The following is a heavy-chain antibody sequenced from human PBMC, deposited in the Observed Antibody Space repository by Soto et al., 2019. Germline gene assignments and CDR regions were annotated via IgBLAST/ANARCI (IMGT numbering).Heavy chain of an antibody. V-gene: IGHV4-4*02. Sequence: SDTLSLTCAVSGGSISDTTCCTWVRQTPGKGLEWIGEIYHSGSPTYSPSLRGRATISVDKSNNQFSLRLRYVTAADTAVYYCARVLRLNWFDPWGQGTLVTVS. CDR3: ARVLRLNWFDP. D-gene: IGHD3-10*01. J-gene: IGHJ5*02. CDR2: IYHSGSP. CDR1: GGSISDTTC.